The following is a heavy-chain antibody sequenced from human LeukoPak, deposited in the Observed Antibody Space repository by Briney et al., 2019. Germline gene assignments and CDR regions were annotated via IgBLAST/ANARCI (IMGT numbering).Heavy chain of an antibody. J-gene: IGHJ6*02. Sequence: AGGSLRLSCAAPGFILSNHWMTWVHQAPGKGPEWVANMNKDGSEKYYVDSVEGRFTISRDTAKNSLYLQMNNLRAEDTALYYCARNNDMDVWGQGTTVIVSS. CDR1: GFILSNHW. CDR2: MNKDGSEK. D-gene: IGHD1/OR15-1a*01. CDR3: ARNNDMDV. V-gene: IGHV3-7*03.